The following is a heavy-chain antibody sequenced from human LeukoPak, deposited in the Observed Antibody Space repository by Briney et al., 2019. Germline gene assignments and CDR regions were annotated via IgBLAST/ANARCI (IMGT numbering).Heavy chain of an antibody. D-gene: IGHD2-15*01. CDR1: EGTFSSYA. J-gene: IGHJ3*01. V-gene: IGHV1-24*01. Sequence: ASVKVSCKASEGTFSSYAISWVRQAPGQGLEWMGNFDPEDAEAVYAQKFQGRLTMTEDTSTDTAYMELTSLRSEDTAVYYCATYSPLSRAATVIVMWTAFDVWGQGTMVTVSS. CDR2: FDPEDAEA. CDR3: ATYSPLSRAATVIVMWTAFDV.